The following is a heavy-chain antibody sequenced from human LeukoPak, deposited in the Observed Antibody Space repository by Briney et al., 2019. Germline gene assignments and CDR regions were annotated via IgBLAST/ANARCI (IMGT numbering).Heavy chain of an antibody. D-gene: IGHD6-13*01. CDR3: ARDRIAADEHAFDI. CDR1: GFSISSDYC. J-gene: IGHJ3*02. Sequence: SETLSLTCLVSGFSISSDYCWGWIRQPPGKGLEWIGYIYYSGSTYYNPSLKSRVTISVDTSKNQFSLKLSSVTAADTAVYYCARDRIAADEHAFDIWGQGTMVTVSS. V-gene: IGHV4-30-4*08. CDR2: IYYSGST.